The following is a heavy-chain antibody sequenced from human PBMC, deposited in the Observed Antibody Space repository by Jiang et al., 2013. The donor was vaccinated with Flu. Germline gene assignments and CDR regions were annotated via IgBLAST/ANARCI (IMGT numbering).Heavy chain of an antibody. D-gene: IGHD6-13*01. Sequence: LLKPSETLSLTCTVSGGSISSSSYYWGWIRQPPGKGLEWIGSIYYSGSTYYNPSLKSRVTISVDTSKNQFSLKLSSVTAADTAVYYCASWGIAAAGFIYFDYWGQGTLVT. CDR3: ASWGIAAAGFIYFDY. CDR2: IYYSGST. J-gene: IGHJ4*02. CDR1: GGSISSSSYY. V-gene: IGHV4-39*01.